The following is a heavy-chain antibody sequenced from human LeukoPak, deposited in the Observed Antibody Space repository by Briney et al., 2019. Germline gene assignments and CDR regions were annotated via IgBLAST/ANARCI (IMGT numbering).Heavy chain of an antibody. CDR2: IDPSESYT. CDR3: ARLEGGVIVDY. J-gene: IGHJ4*02. D-gene: IGHD3-16*02. CDR1: GYGFTSYW. V-gene: IGHV5-10-1*01. Sequence: GESLKISCKGSGYGFTSYWITWVRQMPGKGLEWMGRIDPSESYTNYSPSFQGHVTISADKSITTAYLQWSSLKASDTAMYYCARLEGGVIVDYWGQGTLVTVSS.